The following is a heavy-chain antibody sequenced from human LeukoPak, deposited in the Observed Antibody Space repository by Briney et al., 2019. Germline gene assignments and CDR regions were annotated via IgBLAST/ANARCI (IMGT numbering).Heavy chain of an antibody. Sequence: ASVNVSCKASGYTFTSYGISWVRQAPGQGLEWMGWISAYNGNTNYAQKLQGRVTMTTDTSTSTAYMELRSLRSDNTAVYYCARDGSLSSSWPFDYWGQGTLVTVSS. V-gene: IGHV1-18*01. CDR2: ISAYNGNT. J-gene: IGHJ4*02. CDR3: ARDGSLSSSWPFDY. D-gene: IGHD6-13*01. CDR1: GYTFTSYG.